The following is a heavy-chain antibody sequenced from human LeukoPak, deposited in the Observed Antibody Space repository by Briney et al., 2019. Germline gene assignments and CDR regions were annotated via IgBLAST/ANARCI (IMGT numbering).Heavy chain of an antibody. J-gene: IGHJ6*02. CDR1: GGSISSYY. V-gene: IGHV4-59*01. CDR3: AREGDGTYYYDSSGFSDGMDV. Sequence: TSDTLSLTCTVSGGSISSYYWSWIRQPPGKGREGIGYIYYSGSSNYNPSLKSRVIISVDTHKIQLSLKLSSVTAADTAVYYCAREGDGTYYYDSSGFSDGMDVWGQGTTVTVSS. D-gene: IGHD3-22*01. CDR2: IYYSGSS.